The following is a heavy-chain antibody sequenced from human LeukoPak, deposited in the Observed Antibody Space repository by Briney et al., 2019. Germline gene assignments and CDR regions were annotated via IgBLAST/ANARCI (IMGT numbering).Heavy chain of an antibody. D-gene: IGHD5-24*01. CDR2: IYYSGST. CDR3: ARGRQNLWLLLSARTPNWFDP. V-gene: IGHV4-30-4*08. J-gene: IGHJ5*02. CDR1: GGSISSGDYY. Sequence: PSQTLSLTCTVSGGSISSGDYYWSWIRQPPGKGLEWIGYIYYSGSTYYNPSLKSRVTISVDTSKNQFSLKLSSATAADTAVYYCARGRQNLWLLLSARTPNWFDPWGQGTLVTVSS.